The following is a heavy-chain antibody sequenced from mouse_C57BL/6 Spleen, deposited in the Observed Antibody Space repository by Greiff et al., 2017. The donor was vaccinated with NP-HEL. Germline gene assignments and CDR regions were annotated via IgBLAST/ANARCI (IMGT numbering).Heavy chain of an antibody. V-gene: IGHV1-42*01. J-gene: IGHJ3*01. D-gene: IGHD1-1*01. CDR1: GYSFTGYY. Sequence: VQLQQSGPELVKPGASVKISCKASGYSFTGYYMNWVKQSPEKSLEWIGEINPSTGGTTYNQKFKAKATLTVDKSSSTAYMQLKSLTSEDSAVYYCARRVDYYGSWFAYWGQGTLVTVSA. CDR2: INPSTGGT. CDR3: ARRVDYYGSWFAY.